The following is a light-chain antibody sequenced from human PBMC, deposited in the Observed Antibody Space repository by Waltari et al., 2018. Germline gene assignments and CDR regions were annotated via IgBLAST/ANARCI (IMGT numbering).Light chain of an antibody. CDR1: QGVSRF. V-gene: IGKV3-20*01. CDR2: GAS. CDR3: QKYDRLPAT. J-gene: IGKJ1*01. Sequence: EIVLTQSPGTLSLSPGERGTLSCRASQGVSRFLAWYQQKPGQAPRLPVYGASTRATGIPDRFSGSGSGTDFSLTISRLEPEDFAVYYCQKYDRLPATFGQGTKVEIK.